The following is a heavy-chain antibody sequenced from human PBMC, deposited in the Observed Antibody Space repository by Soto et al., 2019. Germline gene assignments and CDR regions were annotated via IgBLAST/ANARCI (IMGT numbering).Heavy chain of an antibody. CDR1: DGSISSFY. Sequence: QVQLQGSGPRLVKPSETLSLTCTVSDGSISSFYWTWIRQPAGKGLEWIGRIHTSGSATYNPSLASRITLSIDTSKNQFSLNLRSVTAADTAVYYCARLRLPAALGAFDIWGQGAMVTVSS. J-gene: IGHJ3*02. V-gene: IGHV4-4*07. CDR2: IHTSGSA. CDR3: ARLRLPAALGAFDI. D-gene: IGHD2-2*01.